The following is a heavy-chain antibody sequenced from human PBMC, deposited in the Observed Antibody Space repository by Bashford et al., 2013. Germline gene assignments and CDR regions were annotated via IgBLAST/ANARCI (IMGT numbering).Heavy chain of an antibody. CDR1: GDSISSGGYY. CDR2: VYTSGST. V-gene: IGHV4-61*02. D-gene: IGHD1-26*01. Sequence: SETLSLTCTVSGDSISSGGYYWSWIRQAAGKGLEWIGRVYTSGSTNYNPSLKSRVTLSIDTSKNQFSLKLTSVTAADTAVYYCARAARRVVGPVTLFISYYYMDVWGEGTTVTVSS. J-gene: IGHJ6*03. CDR3: ARAARRVVGPVTLFISYYYMDV.